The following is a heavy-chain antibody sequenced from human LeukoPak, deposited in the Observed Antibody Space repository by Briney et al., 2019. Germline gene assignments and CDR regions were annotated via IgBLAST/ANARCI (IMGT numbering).Heavy chain of an antibody. CDR2: ISGSGGST. Sequence: GGSLRLSCAASGFTFSSYAMSWGRQAPGKGVGWVSAISGSGGSTYYADSVKGRFTISRDNSKNTLYLQMNSLRAEDTAVYYCARFAGYSRLFDYWGQGTLVTVSS. D-gene: IGHD4-11*01. CDR1: GFTFSSYA. CDR3: ARFAGYSRLFDY. J-gene: IGHJ4*02. V-gene: IGHV3-23*01.